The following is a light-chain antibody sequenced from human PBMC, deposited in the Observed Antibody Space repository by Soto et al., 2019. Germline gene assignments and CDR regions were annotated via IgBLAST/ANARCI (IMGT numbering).Light chain of an antibody. Sequence: ETVLTQSPGTLSLSPGERATLSCRASQSLSSGYLAWYQQRPGQAPRLLISGASSRAPGIPDRFSGTGSGTEFTLTSRRLEPEDVAVYYCQQYGGSPLVTFGGGTKVEIK. V-gene: IGKV3-20*01. CDR3: QQYGGSPLVT. CDR2: GAS. CDR1: QSLSSGY. J-gene: IGKJ4*01.